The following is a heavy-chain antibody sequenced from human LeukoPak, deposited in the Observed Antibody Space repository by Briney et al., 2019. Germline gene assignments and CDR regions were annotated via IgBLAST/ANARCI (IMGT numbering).Heavy chain of an antibody. V-gene: IGHV3-48*02. CDR2: INRGGDNI. CDR3: ARDFDYYGSGSYYDPYDAFDI. CDR1: GFTFSSYS. D-gene: IGHD3-10*01. J-gene: IGHJ3*02. Sequence: GGSLRLPCSASGFTFSSYSMNWVRQAPGKGLEWLAYINRGGDNILYADSVKGRFTISRDNARDSLFLQMNSLRDEDTAVYYCARDFDYYGSGSYYDPYDAFDIWGQGTMVTVSS.